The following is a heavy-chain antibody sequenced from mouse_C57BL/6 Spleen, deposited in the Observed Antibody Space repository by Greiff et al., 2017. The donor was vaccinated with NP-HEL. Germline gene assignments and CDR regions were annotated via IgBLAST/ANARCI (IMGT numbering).Heavy chain of an antibody. CDR3: TRPGYYVLFAY. D-gene: IGHD2-3*01. J-gene: IGHJ3*01. V-gene: IGHV1-15*01. CDR2: IDPETGGT. CDR1: GYTFTDYE. Sequence: VQLQQSGAELVRPGASVTLSCKASGYTFTDYEMHWVKQTPVHGLEWIGAIDPETGGTAYNQKFKGKAILTADKSSSTAYMELRSLTSEDSAVYYCTRPGYYVLFAYWGQGTLVTVSA.